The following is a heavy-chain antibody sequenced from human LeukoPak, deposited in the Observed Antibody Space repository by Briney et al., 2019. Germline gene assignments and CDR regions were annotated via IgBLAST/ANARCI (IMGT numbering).Heavy chain of an antibody. D-gene: IGHD3-10*01. J-gene: IGHJ4*02. CDR2: IYYIGTT. CDR3: ARGYRELRHFDY. V-gene: IGHV4-59*01. Sequence: PSETLSLTCSVSGGSISGKYWSWIRQSPGKGLEWIGYIYYIGTTKYNPSLKSRVTISIDTSKNQFSLKLSSVTAADTAVYYCARGYRELRHFDYWGQGTLVTVSS. CDR1: GGSISGKY.